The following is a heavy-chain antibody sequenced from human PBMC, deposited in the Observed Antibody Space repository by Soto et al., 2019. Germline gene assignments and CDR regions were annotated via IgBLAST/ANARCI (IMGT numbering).Heavy chain of an antibody. D-gene: IGHD4-4*01. V-gene: IGHV1-69*01. Sequence: QVQLVQSGAEVKKPGSSVKVSCKASGGTFSSYAISWVRQAPGQWLEWMGGIIPIFGTANYAQKFQGRVTITADESTSTAYMELSSLRSEDTAVYYCARGPYSNYRYGMDVWGQGTTVTVSS. CDR1: GGTFSSYA. J-gene: IGHJ6*02. CDR3: ARGPYSNYRYGMDV. CDR2: IIPIFGTA.